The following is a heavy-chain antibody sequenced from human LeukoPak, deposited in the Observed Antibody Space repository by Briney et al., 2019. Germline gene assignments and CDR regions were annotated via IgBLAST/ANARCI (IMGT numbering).Heavy chain of an antibody. J-gene: IGHJ4*02. CDR3: VKDSPPRYSGSPPAY. CDR1: GFTFSSFG. D-gene: IGHD1-26*01. CDR2: IWPDGSNE. Sequence: PGGSLRLSCAASGFTFSSFGMHWVRQAPGKGLEWVAIIWPDGSNEVYIESVKGRFTISRDNSKNTLYLHMNSLRGEDTAMYYCVKDSPPRYSGSPPAYWGQGTLVTVSS. V-gene: IGHV3-33*03.